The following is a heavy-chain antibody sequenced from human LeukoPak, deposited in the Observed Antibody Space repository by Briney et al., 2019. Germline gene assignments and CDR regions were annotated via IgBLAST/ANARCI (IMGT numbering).Heavy chain of an antibody. V-gene: IGHV1-18*01. CDR3: AREGPDYYDTTLGGY. CDR1: GYTFTSYG. Sequence: ASVKVSCKASGYTFTSYGISWVRQAPGQGLEWMGWISAYNGNTNYAQKLQGRVTMTTDTSTSTAYMELRSLRSDDTAVYYCAREGPDYYDTTLGGYWGQGTLVTVSS. CDR2: ISAYNGNT. D-gene: IGHD3-22*01. J-gene: IGHJ4*02.